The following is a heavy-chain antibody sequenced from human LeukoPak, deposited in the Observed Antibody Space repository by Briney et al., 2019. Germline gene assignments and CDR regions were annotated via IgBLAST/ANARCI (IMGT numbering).Heavy chain of an antibody. V-gene: IGHV3-23*01. CDR1: GFTFSNYA. CDR3: AKWGDFDVLTGYYVPDF. J-gene: IGHJ4*02. Sequence: GASLRLSCAASGFTFSNYAMSWVRQAPGKGLEWVSAITGSSGNTYYADSVKGRFTISRDNSKNTLYLQMNSLRDEDTAVYYCAKWGDFDVLTGYYVPDFWGQGTLVTVSS. CDR2: ITGSSGNT. D-gene: IGHD3-9*01.